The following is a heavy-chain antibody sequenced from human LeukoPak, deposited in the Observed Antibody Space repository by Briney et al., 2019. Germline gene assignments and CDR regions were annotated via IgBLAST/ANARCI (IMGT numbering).Heavy chain of an antibody. CDR1: GYTLSELA. J-gene: IGHJ6*02. D-gene: IGHD3-10*01. CDR2: FDPEDGEP. Sequence: ASVKVSCKVSGYTLSELAMHWVRQAPGKGLEWMGGFDPEDGEPIYAQKFQGRVTMTEDTSTDTAYMELNNLRSEDTAVYYCATGEVRGIIISNGMDVWGQGTMVTVSS. CDR3: ATGEVRGIIISNGMDV. V-gene: IGHV1-24*01.